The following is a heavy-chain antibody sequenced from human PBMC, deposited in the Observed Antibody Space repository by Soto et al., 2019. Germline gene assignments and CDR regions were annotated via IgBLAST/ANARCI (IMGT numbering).Heavy chain of an antibody. Sequence: LRLSCAASGFTFRTYSMNWVRQAPGKGLEWVSSISSSSTYIYYADSVKGRFTISRDNAKNSLYMQLTSLRAEDTAVYYCARDQVGPLYYYYYGMDVWGQGTTVTVSS. CDR1: GFTFRTYS. J-gene: IGHJ6*02. CDR2: ISSSSTYI. CDR3: ARDQVGPLYYYYYGMDV. D-gene: IGHD1-26*01. V-gene: IGHV3-21*01.